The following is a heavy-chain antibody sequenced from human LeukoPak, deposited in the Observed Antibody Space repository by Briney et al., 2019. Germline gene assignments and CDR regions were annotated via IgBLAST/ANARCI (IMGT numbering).Heavy chain of an antibody. D-gene: IGHD6-19*01. CDR3: ARVYSSGSDY. CDR1: GGSISSSSYY. J-gene: IGHJ4*02. V-gene: IGHV4-61*05. CDR2: IYYSGST. Sequence: KPSETLSLTCTVSGGSISSSSYYWGWIRQPPGKGLEWIGYIYYSGSTNYNPSLKSRVTISVDTSKNQFSLKLSSVTAADTAVYYCARVYSSGSDYWGQGTLVTVSS.